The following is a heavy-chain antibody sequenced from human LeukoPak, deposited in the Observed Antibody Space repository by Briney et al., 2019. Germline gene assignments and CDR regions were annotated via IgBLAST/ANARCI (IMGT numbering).Heavy chain of an antibody. CDR3: AKGLKTAVGPYKGYHYYMDV. CDR1: GFTFSNYA. Sequence: GGSLRLSCAASGFTFSNYAMSWVRQAPGKGLEWVSTINDRGIATYYADSVKGRFTISRDNSKNTLSLQVSSLRTEDTAIYYCAKGLKTAVGPYKGYHYYMDVWGKGTTVTVSS. V-gene: IGHV3-23*01. D-gene: IGHD5-18*01. CDR2: INDRGIAT. J-gene: IGHJ6*03.